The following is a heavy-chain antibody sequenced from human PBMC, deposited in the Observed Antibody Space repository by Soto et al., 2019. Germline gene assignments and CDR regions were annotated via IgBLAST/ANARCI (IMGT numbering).Heavy chain of an antibody. J-gene: IGHJ5*02. Sequence: PGESLKISCKGSGYSVTSYWIGWVRQMPGKGLEWMGIIYPGDSDTRYSPSFQGQVTISADKSISTAYLQWSSLKASDTAMYYCARLTGYCSGGSCYSNNWFDPWGQGTLVTVSS. V-gene: IGHV5-51*01. CDR2: IYPGDSDT. CDR3: ARLTGYCSGGSCYSNNWFDP. CDR1: GYSVTSYW. D-gene: IGHD2-15*01.